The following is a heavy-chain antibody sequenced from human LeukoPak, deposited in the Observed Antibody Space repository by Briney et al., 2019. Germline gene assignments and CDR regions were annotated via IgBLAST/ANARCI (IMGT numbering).Heavy chain of an antibody. CDR1: GGSISSGGYS. J-gene: IGHJ3*02. Sequence: TSETLSLTCAVSGGSISSGGYSWSWIRQPPGKGLEWIGYIYHSGSTYYNPSLKSRVTISVDRSKNQFSLKLSSVTAADTAVYYCASGSGYYTNDAFDIWGQGTMVTVSS. CDR2: IYHSGST. V-gene: IGHV4-30-2*01. D-gene: IGHD3-22*01. CDR3: ASGSGYYTNDAFDI.